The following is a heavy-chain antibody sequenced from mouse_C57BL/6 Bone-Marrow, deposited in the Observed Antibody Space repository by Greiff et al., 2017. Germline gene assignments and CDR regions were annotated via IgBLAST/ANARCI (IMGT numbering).Heavy chain of an antibody. D-gene: IGHD2-5*01. J-gene: IGHJ3*01. CDR1: GYTFTSYW. CDR2: IDPNSGGT. CDR3: ARAYYSNYGVGPWFAY. Sequence: QVQLQQPGAELVKPGASVKLSCKASGYTFTSYWMHWVKQRPGRGLGWIGRIDPNSGGTKYNEKFKSKATLTVDKPSSTAYMQLSSLTSEDSAVYYCARAYYSNYGVGPWFAYWGQGTLVTVSA. V-gene: IGHV1-72*01.